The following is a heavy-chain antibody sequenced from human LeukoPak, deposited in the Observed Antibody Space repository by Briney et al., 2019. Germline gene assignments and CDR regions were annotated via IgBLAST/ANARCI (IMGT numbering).Heavy chain of an antibody. CDR2: IDPNSGGT. CDR3: AREYYYGSGNYYNRIDY. V-gene: IGHV1-2*02. CDR1: GYTFTGYY. J-gene: IGHJ4*02. Sequence: PQASVTVSCKASGYTFTGYYMHWVRQAPGQGLEWMGWIDPNSGGTNYAQKFQGRVTMTRDTSISTAYMVLNRLRSDDTAVYYCAREYYYGSGNYYNRIDYWGQGTLVTVSS. D-gene: IGHD3-10*01.